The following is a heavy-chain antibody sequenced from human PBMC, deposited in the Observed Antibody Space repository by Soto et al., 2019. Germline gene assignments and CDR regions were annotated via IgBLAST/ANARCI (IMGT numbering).Heavy chain of an antibody. CDR3: AQYYYGMYV. CDR2: IWYDGSNK. J-gene: IGHJ6*01. Sequence: QVQLVESGGGVVQPGRSLRLSCAASGFTFSSYGMHWVRQAPGKGLEWVAVIWYDGSNKYYADSVKGRFTISRDNSKNPLYVQMNSLRDEDRAVYYWAQYYYGMYVWGQGTTVTVSS. V-gene: IGHV3-33*01. CDR1: GFTFSSYG.